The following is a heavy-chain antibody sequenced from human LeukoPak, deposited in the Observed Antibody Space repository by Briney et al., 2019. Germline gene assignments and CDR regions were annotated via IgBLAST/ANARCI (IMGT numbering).Heavy chain of an antibody. J-gene: IGHJ5*02. CDR3: ARVRITMAVELTWFDP. CDR1: GYTFTGYY. D-gene: IGHD3-10*01. V-gene: IGHV1-2*02. Sequence: GASVKVSCKASGYTFTGYYMHWVRQAPGQGLEWMGWINPNSGGTNYAQKFQGRVTMTRDTSISTAYMELSRLRSDDTAVYYCARVRITMAVELTWFDPWGQGTLVTVSS. CDR2: INPNSGGT.